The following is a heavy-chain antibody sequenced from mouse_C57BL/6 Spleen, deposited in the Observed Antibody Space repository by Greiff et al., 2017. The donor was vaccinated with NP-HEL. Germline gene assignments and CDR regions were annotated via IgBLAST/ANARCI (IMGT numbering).Heavy chain of an antibody. D-gene: IGHD3-2*02. J-gene: IGHJ3*01. V-gene: IGHV1-72*01. CDR3: ARDSSGYPFAY. CDR2: IDPNSGGT. Sequence: QVQLQQPGAELVKPGASVKLSCKASGYTFTSYWMHWVKQRPGRGLEWIGRIDPNSGGTKYNEKFKSKATLTVDKPSITAYMQLSSLTSEDSAVYYCARDSSGYPFAYWGQGTLVTVSA. CDR1: GYTFTSYW.